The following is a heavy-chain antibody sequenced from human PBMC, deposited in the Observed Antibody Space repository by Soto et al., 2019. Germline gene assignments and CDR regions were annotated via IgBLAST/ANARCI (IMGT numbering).Heavy chain of an antibody. D-gene: IGHD2-2*01. CDR1: GGTFSSYA. V-gene: IGHV1-69*13. Sequence: GASVKVSCKASGGTFSSYAISWVRQAPGQGLEWMGGIIPIFGTANYAQKFQGRVTITADESTSTAYMELSSLRSEDTAVYYCARELVVVPAAHSNSFDYWGQGTLVTVSS. J-gene: IGHJ4*02. CDR2: IIPIFGTA. CDR3: ARELVVVPAAHSNSFDY.